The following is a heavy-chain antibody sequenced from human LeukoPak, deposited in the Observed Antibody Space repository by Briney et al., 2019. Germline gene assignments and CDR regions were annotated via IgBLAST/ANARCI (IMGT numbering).Heavy chain of an antibody. Sequence: PSETLSLTCAVYGGSFSRCYWSWIRQPPGKGLEWIGEINHSGSTNYNPSLKSRVTISVDTFKKQFSLKLNSVTAADTAVYYCARHLNSSGNYWGQGTLVTVSS. J-gene: IGHJ4*02. CDR1: GGSFSRCY. D-gene: IGHD6-25*01. CDR2: INHSGST. V-gene: IGHV4-34*01. CDR3: ARHLNSSGNY.